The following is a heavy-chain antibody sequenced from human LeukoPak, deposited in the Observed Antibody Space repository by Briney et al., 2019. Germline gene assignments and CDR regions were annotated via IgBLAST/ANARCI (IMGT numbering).Heavy chain of an antibody. CDR3: ARDLAGSIDY. D-gene: IGHD6-19*01. CDR2: ISNDGRTT. CDR1: EFTFSRFL. J-gene: IGHJ4*02. Sequence: GGSLRLSCAASEFTFSRFLMHWVRQAPGKGLVWVSLISNDGRTTRYADSVKGRFTISRVNAKNTLYLEINSLRAEDTAVYYCARDLAGSIDYWGQGTLVTVSS. V-gene: IGHV3-74*01.